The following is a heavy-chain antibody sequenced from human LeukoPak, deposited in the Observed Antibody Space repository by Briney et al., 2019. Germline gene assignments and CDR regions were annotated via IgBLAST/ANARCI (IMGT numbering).Heavy chain of an antibody. D-gene: IGHD3-10*01. CDR2: INHSGST. J-gene: IGHJ4*02. Sequence: PSETLSLTCAVYGGSFSGYYWSWIRQPPGKGLEWNGEINHSGSTNYNPSLKSRVTISVDTSKNQFSLKLSSVTAADTAVYYCASAIVYGSGSYYLNDYWGQGTLVTVSS. CDR1: GGSFSGYY. V-gene: IGHV4-34*01. CDR3: ASAIVYGSGSYYLNDY.